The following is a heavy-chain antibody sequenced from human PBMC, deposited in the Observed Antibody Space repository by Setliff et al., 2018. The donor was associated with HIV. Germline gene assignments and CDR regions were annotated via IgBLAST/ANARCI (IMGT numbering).Heavy chain of an antibody. Sequence: ASVKVSCKASGYTFTDDYMHWVQQAPGKGLEWMGRVDPENNKTIYTEKFQGRVSRDTSKNTLYLQMSSLRPDDTAIYYCVKPYTGYYYDGSVYDDFWGQGTLVTVSS. D-gene: IGHD3-22*01. CDR1: GYTFTDDY. CDR3: VKPYTGYYYDGSVYDDF. CDR2: VDPENNKT. V-gene: IGHV1-69-2*01. J-gene: IGHJ4*02.